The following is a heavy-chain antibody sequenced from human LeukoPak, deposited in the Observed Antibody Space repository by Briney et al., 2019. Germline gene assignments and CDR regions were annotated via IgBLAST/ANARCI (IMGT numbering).Heavy chain of an antibody. J-gene: IGHJ4*02. CDR1: GFTFRSFA. CDR3: ARASGDYGEYFDY. V-gene: IGHV3-33*01. CDR2: IWYDGSNK. Sequence: GRSLRLSCAASGFTFRSFAMHWVRQAPGKGLEWVAAIWYDGSNKYYADSVKGRFTISRDNSKNTLFLQMSSLRAEDTAVYYCARASGDYGEYFDYWGQGTLVTVSS. D-gene: IGHD4-17*01.